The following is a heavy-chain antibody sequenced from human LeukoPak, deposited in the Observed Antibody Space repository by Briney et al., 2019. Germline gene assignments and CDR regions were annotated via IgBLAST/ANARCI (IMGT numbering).Heavy chain of an antibody. CDR2: ISGRGGGT. J-gene: IGHJ3*02. CDR3: AKDVWGSSSGAFDI. D-gene: IGHD3-16*01. Sequence: GGSLRLSCAASGFTFGNYAMYWVRQAPGKGLEWVSGISGRGGGTYYGDSVKGRFTISRDNSKNTLYLQMNSLRAEDTAAYYCAKDVWGSSSGAFDIWGQGTMVTVSS. V-gene: IGHV3-23*01. CDR1: GFTFGNYA.